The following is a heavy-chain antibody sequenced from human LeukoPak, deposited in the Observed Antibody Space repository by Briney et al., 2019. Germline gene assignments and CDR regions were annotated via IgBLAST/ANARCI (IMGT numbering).Heavy chain of an antibody. CDR3: TRLTVGRNNYYYTDV. D-gene: IGHD1-14*01. CDR2: TKNRANSCTT. V-gene: IGHV3-72*01. CDR1: GFTFSDHY. J-gene: IGHJ6*03. Sequence: GGSLRLSCIASGFTFSDHYMDWVRQAPGQGLEWVGRTKNRANSCTTLYAASVRGRFTISRDDSKNSLYLQMSSLRTEDTAMYYCTRLTVGRNNYYYTDVWGKGTTVTVSS.